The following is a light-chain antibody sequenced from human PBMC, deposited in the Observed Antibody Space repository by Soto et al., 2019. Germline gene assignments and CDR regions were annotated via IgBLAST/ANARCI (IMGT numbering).Light chain of an antibody. V-gene: IGKV3-20*01. Sequence: EIVLTQSPGTLSLSPGERATLSCRASQSVSSNHLAWYQQRPGQSPRRLIFGASKRATGIPDRFSGSGSGTDFTLAISSLEPEDFEVYYFQQYGSTHYNFGKRTKVNI. CDR1: QSVSSNH. CDR2: GAS. CDR3: QQYGSTHYN. J-gene: IGKJ2*01.